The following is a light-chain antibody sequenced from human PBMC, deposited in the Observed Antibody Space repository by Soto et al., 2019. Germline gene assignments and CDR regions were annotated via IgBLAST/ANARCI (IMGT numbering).Light chain of an antibody. J-gene: IGKJ4*01. CDR3: QQYGGSPLT. Sequence: EIVLTQSPGALSLSPGERATLSCRASESVSVNSLAWYQQKGGQAPRLLIYAASTRATGVPDRFSGTGSGKDLALTTSTLETDDSAVYYCQQYGGSPLTFGRGPKVHIX. V-gene: IGKV3-20*01. CDR2: AAS. CDR1: ESVSVNS.